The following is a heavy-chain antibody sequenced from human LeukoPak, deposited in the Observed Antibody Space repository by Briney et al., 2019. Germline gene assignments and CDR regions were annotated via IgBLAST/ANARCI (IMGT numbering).Heavy chain of an antibody. D-gene: IGHD5-12*01. Sequence: GGSLRLSCVVSGFTLSTHGFHWVRQAPGKGLEWVSVIWHDGGRKEYADSVRGRFTISRDNSNLYLQMNSLRAEDTAIYYCARDIGNSGFNLDYWGQGTPVTVSS. V-gene: IGHV3-33*01. CDR3: ARDIGNSGFNLDY. J-gene: IGHJ4*02. CDR2: IWHDGGRK. CDR1: GFTLSTHG.